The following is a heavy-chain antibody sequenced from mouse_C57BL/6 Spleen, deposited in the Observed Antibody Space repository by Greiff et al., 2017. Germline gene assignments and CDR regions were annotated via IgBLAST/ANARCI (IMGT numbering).Heavy chain of an antibody. V-gene: IGHV1-22*01. D-gene: IGHD2-5*01. J-gene: IGHJ2*01. CDR1: GYTFTDYN. Sequence: VQLQQSGPELVKPGASVKMSCKASGYTFTDYNMHWVKQSHGKSLEWIGYINPNNGGTSYNQKFKGKATLTVNKSSSTAYMELRSLTSEDSAVYYCASHSNSLYYFDYWGQGTTLTVSS. CDR2: INPNNGGT. CDR3: ASHSNSLYYFDY.